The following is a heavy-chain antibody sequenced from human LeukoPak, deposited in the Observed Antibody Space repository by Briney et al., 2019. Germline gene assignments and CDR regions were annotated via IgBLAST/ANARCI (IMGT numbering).Heavy chain of an antibody. CDR3: ALLDRGVVFDY. CDR2: INSDGSST. CDR1: GVTFSNYW. J-gene: IGHJ4*02. D-gene: IGHD3-10*01. V-gene: IGHV3-74*01. Sequence: GGSLRLSCAASGVTFSNYWMHWVRQAPGKGLVWVSRINSDGSSTNYADSVKGRFTISRDNAKNTLYLQMNSLRAEDTAVYYCALLDRGVVFDYWGQGTLVTVSS.